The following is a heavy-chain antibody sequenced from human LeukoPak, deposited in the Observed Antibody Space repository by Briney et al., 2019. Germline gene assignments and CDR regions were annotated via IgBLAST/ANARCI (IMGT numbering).Heavy chain of an antibody. CDR2: ISGSGGST. Sequence: PGGSLRLSCAASGFTFSSYAMGWVRQAPGKGLEWVSAISGSGGSTYYADAVKGRFTISRDNARNTLYLQMNSLRAEDTALYYCAVWGGGGFDFWGQGTMVTVSS. D-gene: IGHD3-16*01. V-gene: IGHV3-23*01. J-gene: IGHJ3*01. CDR1: GFTFSSYA. CDR3: AVWGGGGFDF.